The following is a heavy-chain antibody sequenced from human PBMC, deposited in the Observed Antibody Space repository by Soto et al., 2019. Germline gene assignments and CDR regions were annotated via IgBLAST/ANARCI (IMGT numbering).Heavy chain of an antibody. V-gene: IGHV3-33*01. CDR1: GFTFRSYG. CDR2: IWYDGSNK. CDR3: ARGSTTVTTRHYYYYYGMDV. D-gene: IGHD4-17*01. Sequence: QVQLVESGGGVVQPGRSLRLSCAASGFTFRSYGMHWVRQAPGKGLEWVAVIWYDGSNKYYADSVKGRFTISRDNSKNTQYLQKNSLRDEDTAVYYCARGSTTVTTRHYYYYYGMDVWGQGTTVTVSS. J-gene: IGHJ6*02.